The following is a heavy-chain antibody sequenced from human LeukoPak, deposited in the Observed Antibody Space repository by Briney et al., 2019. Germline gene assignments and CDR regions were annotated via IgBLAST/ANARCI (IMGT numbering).Heavy chain of an antibody. CDR2: IFYSGST. CDR1: GGSISSYY. Sequence: PSETLSLTCTVSGGSISSYYWSWIRQPPGKGLEWIGSIFYSGSTYYNPSLKSRVTISVDTSKNQFSLKLSSVTAADTAVCYCGRHQTMYYGMDVWGQGTTVTVSS. CDR3: GRHQTMYYGMDV. J-gene: IGHJ6*02. V-gene: IGHV4-59*05. D-gene: IGHD4/OR15-4a*01.